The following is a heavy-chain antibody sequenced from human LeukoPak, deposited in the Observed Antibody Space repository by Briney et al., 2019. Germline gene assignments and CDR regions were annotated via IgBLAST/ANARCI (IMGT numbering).Heavy chain of an antibody. CDR3: ARGTPTSITMSAY. J-gene: IGHJ4*02. Sequence: GGSLRLSCVGSGFTFNMYGMHWVRQAPGKGLEWLAHISYDGSRAYHADSVKGRFIISRDNPKNSSFLQMNSLRTEDTAVYYCARGTPTSITMSAYWGQGTLVTVSS. CDR2: ISYDGSRA. D-gene: IGHD3-22*01. CDR1: GFTFNMYG. V-gene: IGHV3-30*03.